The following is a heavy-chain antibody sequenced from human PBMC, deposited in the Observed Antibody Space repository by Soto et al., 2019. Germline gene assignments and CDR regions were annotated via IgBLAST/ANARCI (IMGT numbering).Heavy chain of an antibody. Sequence: QVQLQESGPGLVKPSQTLSLTCTVSGDSINTGDCYWSWLRQLPGKGLEWIGYIYYSGTKYYNPSLKSRVSMSVDTSKNQFSLNLTSVTAADTAVYYCASEKEDDSGDYNAFDIWGQGTVVTVSS. J-gene: IGHJ3*02. CDR2: IYYSGTK. CDR1: GDSINTGDCY. D-gene: IGHD4-17*01. V-gene: IGHV4-31*03. CDR3: ASEKEDDSGDYNAFDI.